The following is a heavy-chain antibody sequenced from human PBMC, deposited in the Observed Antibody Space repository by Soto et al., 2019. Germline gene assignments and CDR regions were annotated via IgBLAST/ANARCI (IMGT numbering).Heavy chain of an antibody. V-gene: IGHV1-69*06. CDR1: GGTFSSYA. Sequence: QVQLVQSGAEVKKPGSSVKVSCKASGGTFSSYAISWVRQAPGQGLEWMGGIIPIFGTANYAKKFQGRVTITAYKSTSTDSMELSSLRSEDTAVYYCARDCPPYYVFWSGYYAGGWDVWGKGTKVTVSS. CDR2: IIPIFGTA. CDR3: ARDCPPYYVFWSGYYAGGWDV. D-gene: IGHD3-3*01. J-gene: IGHJ6*04.